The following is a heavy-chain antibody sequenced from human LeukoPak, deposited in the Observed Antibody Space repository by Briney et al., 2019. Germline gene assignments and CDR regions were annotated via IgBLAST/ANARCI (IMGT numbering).Heavy chain of an antibody. CDR1: GGSTSSYY. CDR2: IYYSGST. CDR3: ARYSSSSPFDP. J-gene: IGHJ5*02. V-gene: IGHV4-59*01. Sequence: SETLSLTCTVSGGSTSSYYWSWIRQPPGKGLEWIGYIYYSGSTNYNPSLKSRVTISVDTTKNPFSLKLSSVTAADTAVYYCARYSSSSPFDPWGQGTLVTVSS. D-gene: IGHD6-6*01.